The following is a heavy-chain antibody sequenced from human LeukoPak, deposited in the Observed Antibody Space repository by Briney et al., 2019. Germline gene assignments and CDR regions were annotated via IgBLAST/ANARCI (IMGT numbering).Heavy chain of an antibody. CDR2: ISAYNGNT. V-gene: IGHV1-18*01. J-gene: IGHJ6*02. CDR3: ARNPLQVPYYGMDV. D-gene: IGHD2-15*01. CDR1: GYTFTSYG. Sequence: PEASVKVSCKASGYTFTSYGISWVRQAPGQGLEWMGWISAYNGNTNYAQKLQGRVTMTTDTSTSTAYMELRSLRSDDTAVYYCARNPLQVPYYGMDVWGQGTTVTVSS.